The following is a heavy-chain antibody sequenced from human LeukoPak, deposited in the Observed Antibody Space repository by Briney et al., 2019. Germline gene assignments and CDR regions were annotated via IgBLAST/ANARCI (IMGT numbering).Heavy chain of an antibody. J-gene: IGHJ2*01. D-gene: IGHD2-8*01. V-gene: IGHV3-74*01. CDR1: GITFSNYW. CDR3: AGTRYYYFDT. CDR2: INSDGSST. Sequence: GESLRLSCAASGITFSNYWLHWVRQVPGKGLVWVPRINSDGSSTNYADSVKGRFTISRDNAKNTLYLQMNSLSAEDTAVYYCAGTRYYYFDTWGRGTLVTVSS.